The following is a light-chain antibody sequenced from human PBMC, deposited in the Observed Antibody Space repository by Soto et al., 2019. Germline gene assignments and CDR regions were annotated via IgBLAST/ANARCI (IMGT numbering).Light chain of an antibody. CDR1: SSDVGGYNY. V-gene: IGLV2-14*01. Sequence: HSALTQPASVSGSPGQSITISCTGSSSDVGGYNYVSWYQQHPGKAPTLMLYGVGNRPSGVSNRFSGSKSGNTASLTTSGLQAEDEGEYYCSSYTSSATLYVFGTGTKLTVL. CDR3: SSYTSSATLYV. J-gene: IGLJ1*01. CDR2: GVG.